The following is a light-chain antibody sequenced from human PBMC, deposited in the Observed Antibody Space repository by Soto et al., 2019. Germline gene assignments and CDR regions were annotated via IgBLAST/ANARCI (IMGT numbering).Light chain of an antibody. V-gene: IGLV2-8*01. CDR3: SSYAGNNNV. J-gene: IGLJ1*01. CDR1: SSDVGGYNY. Sequence: QSALTQPPSASGSPGQSVTISCTGTSSDVGGYNYVSWYQQHPGKATKLMIYEVSKRPSGVPDRFSGSKSGNTASLTVSGLQAEDEADYYCSSYAGNNNVFGTGTKVTVL. CDR2: EVS.